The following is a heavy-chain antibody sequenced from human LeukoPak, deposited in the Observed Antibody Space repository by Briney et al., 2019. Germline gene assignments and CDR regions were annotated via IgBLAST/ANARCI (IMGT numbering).Heavy chain of an antibody. CDR2: IKSKTDGGTT. D-gene: IGHD1-26*01. V-gene: IGHV3-15*01. Sequence: GGSLRLSCAASGFTFSDAWMSWVRQAPGKGLEWVGRIKSKTDGGTTDYAAPVKGRFTISRDDSKNTLYLQMNSLRTEDTAVYYCTTRGGSFSIFDYWGQGTLVTVSS. J-gene: IGHJ4*02. CDR3: TTRGGSFSIFDY. CDR1: GFTFSDAW.